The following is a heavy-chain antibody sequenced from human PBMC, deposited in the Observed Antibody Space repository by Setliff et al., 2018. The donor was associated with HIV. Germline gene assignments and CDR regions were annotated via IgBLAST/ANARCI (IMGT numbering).Heavy chain of an antibody. J-gene: IGHJ3*02. V-gene: IGHV4-59*08. CDR1: GASIRGHY. Sequence: SETLSLTCSVSGASIRGHYWSWIRQSPGKGLEWIGNIYYSGNTNYNPSFNSRVTISVDTSKNQFSLRVNSVTAADTAVYYCARSLVPSGYYYGRHAFDIWGQGTKVTVS. D-gene: IGHD3-22*01. CDR2: IYYSGNT. CDR3: ARSLVPSGYYYGRHAFDI.